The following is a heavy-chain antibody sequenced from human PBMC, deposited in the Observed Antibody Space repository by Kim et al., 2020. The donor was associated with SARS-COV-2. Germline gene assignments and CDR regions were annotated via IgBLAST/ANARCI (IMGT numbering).Heavy chain of an antibody. V-gene: IGHV4-34*01. D-gene: IGHD3-22*01. Sequence: SETLSLTCAVYGGSFSGYYWSWIRQPPGKGLEWIGEINHSGGTNYNPSLKSRVTISVDTSKNQFSLKLSAVTAADTAVYYCANPYYYDSSGYPYPDPWGQGTLVTVSS. J-gene: IGHJ5*02. CDR1: GGSFSGYY. CDR3: ANPYYYDSSGYPYPDP. CDR2: INHSGGT.